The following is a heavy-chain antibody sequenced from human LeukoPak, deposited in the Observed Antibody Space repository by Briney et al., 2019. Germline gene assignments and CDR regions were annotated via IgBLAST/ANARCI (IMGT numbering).Heavy chain of an antibody. V-gene: IGHV1-69*01. CDR3: ARSLRVPAAIGAFDY. D-gene: IGHD2-2*02. CDR1: GXTFSSYA. J-gene: IGHJ4*02. CDR2: IIPIFGTA. Sequence: SCXXSGXTFSSYAXSWVRQAXGQGXXXXXGIIPIFGTANYAQKFQGRVTITADESTSTAYMELSSLRSEDTAVYYCARSLRVPAAIGAFDYWGQGTLVTVSS.